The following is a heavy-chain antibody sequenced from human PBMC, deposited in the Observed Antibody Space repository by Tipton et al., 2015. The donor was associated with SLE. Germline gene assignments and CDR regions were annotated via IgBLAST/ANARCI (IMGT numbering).Heavy chain of an antibody. CDR2: IYYSGST. D-gene: IGHD6-13*01. J-gene: IGHJ3*02. CDR3: ATYSSRYSYDAFDI. V-gene: IGHV4-59*08. Sequence: TLSLTCTVSGGSISSYYWSWIRQPPGKGLEWIGYIYYSGSTNYNPSLKSRVTISVDTSKNQFSLKLSSVTAADTAVYYCATYSSRYSYDAFDIWGQGTMVTVSS. CDR1: GGSISSYY.